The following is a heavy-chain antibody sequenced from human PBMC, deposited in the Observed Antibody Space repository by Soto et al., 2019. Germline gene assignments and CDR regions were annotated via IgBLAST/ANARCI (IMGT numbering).Heavy chain of an antibody. J-gene: IGHJ4*02. CDR1: GGTFSSYT. Sequence: ASVKVSCKASGGTFSSYTISWVRQAPGKGLEWMGGFDPEDGETIYAQKFQGRVTMTEDTSTDTAYMELSSLRSEDTAVFYCATGPRAVLLWFGESYFDYWGQGTLVTAPQ. D-gene: IGHD3-10*01. V-gene: IGHV1-24*01. CDR2: FDPEDGET. CDR3: ATGPRAVLLWFGESYFDY.